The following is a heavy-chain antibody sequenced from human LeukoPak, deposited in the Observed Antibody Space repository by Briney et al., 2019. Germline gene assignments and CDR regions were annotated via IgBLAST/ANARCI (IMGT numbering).Heavy chain of an antibody. D-gene: IGHD3-10*01. V-gene: IGHV1-69*04. CDR1: GGTFSSYA. J-gene: IGHJ4*02. CDR2: IIPILGIA. CDR3: ARVWEEGSGNHHFDY. Sequence: GASVKVSCKASGGTFSSYAISWVRQAPGQGLEWMGRIIPILGIANYAQKFQGRVTITADKSTSTAYMELSSLRSEDTAVYYCARVWEEGSGNHHFDYWGQGTLVTVSS.